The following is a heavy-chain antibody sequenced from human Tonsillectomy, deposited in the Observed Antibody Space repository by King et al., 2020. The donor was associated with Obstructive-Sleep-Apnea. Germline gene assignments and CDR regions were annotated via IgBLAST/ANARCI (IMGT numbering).Heavy chain of an antibody. CDR3: AKDSNYEILTGYYNHFDY. D-gene: IGHD3-9*01. Sequence: EVQLVESGGGLVQPGRSLRLSCAASGFIFDDYAMHWVRQAPGKGLEWVSGISWNSGGIGYADSVKGRFTISRDTAKNSLYLQMNSLRAEDTAFYYCAKDSNYEILTGYYNHFDYWGQGTLVTVSS. CDR2: ISWNSGGI. CDR1: GFIFDDYA. V-gene: IGHV3-9*01. J-gene: IGHJ4*02.